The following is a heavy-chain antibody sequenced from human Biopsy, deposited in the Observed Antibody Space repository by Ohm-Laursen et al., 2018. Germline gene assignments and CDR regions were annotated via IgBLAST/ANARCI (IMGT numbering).Heavy chain of an antibody. J-gene: IGHJ4*02. CDR3: ARSVGIMAAPIDY. Sequence: SLRLSCAASGLIFSDYYMSWIRQAPGKGLEWIAYISARDGVVYYADSVKGRFTISRDNAKSSLYLQMNSLRVEDTAVYYCARSVGIMAAPIDYWGQGTLVTVSS. V-gene: IGHV3-11*01. CDR2: ISARDGVV. CDR1: GLIFSDYY. D-gene: IGHD3-16*01.